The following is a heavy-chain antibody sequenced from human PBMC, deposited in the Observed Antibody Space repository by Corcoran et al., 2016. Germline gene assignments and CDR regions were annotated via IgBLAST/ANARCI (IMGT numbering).Heavy chain of an antibody. V-gene: IGHV4-38-2*02. Sequence: QVQLQESGPGLVKPSETLSLTCTVSGYSISSGYYWGWIRQPPGKGLEWIGSIYHSGSTYYNPSLKSRVTISVDTSKNQFSLKLSSVTAEYTAVYYCARAQYYYDSSGRGAFDILGQGTMVTVSS. D-gene: IGHD3-22*01. J-gene: IGHJ3*02. CDR1: GYSISSGYY. CDR3: ARAQYYYDSSGRGAFDI. CDR2: IYHSGST.